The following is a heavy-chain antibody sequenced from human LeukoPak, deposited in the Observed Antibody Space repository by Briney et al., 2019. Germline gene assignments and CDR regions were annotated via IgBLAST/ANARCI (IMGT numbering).Heavy chain of an antibody. CDR2: ISGSGGST. J-gene: IGHJ4*02. V-gene: IGHV3-23*01. Sequence: GGSLRLSCAASGFTFSSYAMSWVRQAPGKGLEWVSAISGSGGSTYYAHSVKGRFTISRDNSKNTLYLQMNSLRAEDTAVYYCAKADRSSGWYAFDYWGQGTLVTVSS. CDR3: AKADRSSGWYAFDY. D-gene: IGHD6-19*01. CDR1: GFTFSSYA.